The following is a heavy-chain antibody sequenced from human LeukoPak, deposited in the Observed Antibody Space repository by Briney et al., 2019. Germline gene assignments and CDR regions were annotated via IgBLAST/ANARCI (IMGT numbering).Heavy chain of an antibody. CDR2: IYYSGST. Sequence: SETLSLTCTVSGGSISSYYWSWIRQPPGKRLERIGYIYYSGSTNYSPSLKSRVTISVDTSKNQISLKLSSVAAADTAVYYCARRPPPDFDWWGQGTLVTVSS. J-gene: IGHJ4*02. CDR3: ARRPPPDFDW. V-gene: IGHV4-59*12. CDR1: GGSISSYY.